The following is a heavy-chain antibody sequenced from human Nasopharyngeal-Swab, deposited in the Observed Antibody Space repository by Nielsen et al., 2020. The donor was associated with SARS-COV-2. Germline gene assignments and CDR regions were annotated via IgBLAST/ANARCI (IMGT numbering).Heavy chain of an antibody. J-gene: IGHJ6*02. CDR3: AKDLIFGGFGDYPPPPYYYYYGMDV. D-gene: IGHD3-10*01. CDR2: ISYDGSNK. CDR1: GFTFSSYA. Sequence: GGSLRLSCAASGFTFSSYAMHWVRQAPGKGLEWVAVISYDGSNKYYADSVKGRFTISRDNSKNTLYLQMNSLRAEDTAVYYCAKDLIFGGFGDYPPPPYYYYYGMDVWGQGTTVTVSS. V-gene: IGHV3-30-3*01.